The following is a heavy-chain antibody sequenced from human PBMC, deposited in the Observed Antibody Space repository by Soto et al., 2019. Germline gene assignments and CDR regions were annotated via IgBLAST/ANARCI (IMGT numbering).Heavy chain of an antibody. D-gene: IGHD2-2*01. J-gene: IGHJ6*02. CDR3: ARSTLVPAARMDYYYGMDV. CDR2: IIPIFGTA. CDR1: GGTFSSYA. Sequence: QVQLVQSGAEVKKPGSSVKVSCKASGGTFSSYAISWVRQAPGQGLEWMGGIIPIFGTANYAQKFQGRVTITADESTSTAYMELSSLRSEDTAVYYCARSTLVPAARMDYYYGMDVWGQGTTVTVSS. V-gene: IGHV1-69*12.